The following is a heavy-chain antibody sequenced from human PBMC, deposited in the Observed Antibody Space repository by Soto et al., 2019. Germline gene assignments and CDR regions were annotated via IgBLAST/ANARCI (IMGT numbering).Heavy chain of an antibody. V-gene: IGHV3-23*01. J-gene: IGHJ5*02. Sequence: GGSLRLSCTGSGVSFFSYAMSWVRQAPGKGLEWVSTISGSGGHTYYADSVKGRFVVSRDNDKNTVYLHMSSLTGEDTAVYFCAKIEMGWFAHWGQGTQVTVS. CDR1: GVSFFSYA. D-gene: IGHD2-8*01. CDR3: AKIEMGWFAH. CDR2: ISGSGGHT.